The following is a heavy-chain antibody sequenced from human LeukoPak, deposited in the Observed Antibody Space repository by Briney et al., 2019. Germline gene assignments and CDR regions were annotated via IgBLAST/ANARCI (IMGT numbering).Heavy chain of an antibody. Sequence: ASVKVSCKASGYTFTSYGISWVRQAPGQGLEWMGWISAYNGNTNYAQKLQGRVTMTTDTSTSTAYMELRSLRSDDTAVYYCARDSSGGLIGPAAIGDDAFDIWGQGTMVTVSS. V-gene: IGHV1-18*01. CDR3: ARDSSGGLIGPAAIGDDAFDI. J-gene: IGHJ3*02. CDR2: ISAYNGNT. D-gene: IGHD2-2*02. CDR1: GYTFTSYG.